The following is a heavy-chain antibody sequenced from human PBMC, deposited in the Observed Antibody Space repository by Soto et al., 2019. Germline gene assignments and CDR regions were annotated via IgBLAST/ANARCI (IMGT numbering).Heavy chain of an antibody. D-gene: IGHD3-22*01. Sequence: SETLSLTCTVSGGSISSSNYYWGWIRQSPGKGLEWIGSIYYIGSTYSNPSLKSRVTISVDTSKNQFSLKLSSVTAADTAVYYCVRAESKTYYYDSSGYTFDYWGQGTLVTVSS. CDR1: GGSISSSNYY. V-gene: IGHV4-39*07. CDR2: IYYIGST. CDR3: VRAESKTYYYDSSGYTFDY. J-gene: IGHJ4*02.